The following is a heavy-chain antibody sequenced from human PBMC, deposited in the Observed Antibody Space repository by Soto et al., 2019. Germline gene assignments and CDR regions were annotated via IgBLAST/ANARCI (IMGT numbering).Heavy chain of an antibody. D-gene: IGHD5-18*01. J-gene: IGHJ5*02. CDR3: AREVRGYSYGRNWFDT. CDR2: ISTYNGHT. CDR1: GYTFTSFA. V-gene: IGHV1-18*04. Sequence: VKVSCKASGYTFTSFAITWVRQAPGQGLEWMGWISTYNGHTSYAQKIQGRVTMTTDTSTSTAYMELTSLRSDDTAVYYCAREVRGYSYGRNWFDTWGQ.